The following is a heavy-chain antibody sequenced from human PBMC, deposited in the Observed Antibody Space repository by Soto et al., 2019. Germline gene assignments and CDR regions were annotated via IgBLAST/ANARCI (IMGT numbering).Heavy chain of an antibody. CDR2: IYYSGST. D-gene: IGHD3-16*01. V-gene: IGHV4-59*01. Sequence: SETLSLTCTVSGGSISSYYWSWIWQPPGKGLEWIGYIYYSGSTNYNPSLKSRVTISVDTSKNQFSLKLSSVTAADTAVYYCATGKGGAFDYWGQGPLVTVSS. CDR1: GGSISSYY. J-gene: IGHJ4*02. CDR3: ATGKGGAFDY.